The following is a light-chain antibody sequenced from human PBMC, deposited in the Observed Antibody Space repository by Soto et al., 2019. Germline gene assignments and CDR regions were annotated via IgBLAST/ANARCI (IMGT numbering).Light chain of an antibody. CDR3: QQSYGSPPWT. J-gene: IGKJ1*01. Sequence: DIQMTQSPSSLSASVGDRVTITCRATERINTYLNWYQQKPGKAPKLLIFATSSLHSGVPSRFSGSGSGTDFTLTITSLQPEDFATYYCQQSYGSPPWTFGQGTQVEIK. CDR1: ERINTY. CDR2: ATS. V-gene: IGKV1-39*01.